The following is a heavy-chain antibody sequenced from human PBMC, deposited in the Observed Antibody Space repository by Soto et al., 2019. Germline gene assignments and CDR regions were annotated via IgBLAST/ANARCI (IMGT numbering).Heavy chain of an antibody. V-gene: IGHV3-23*01. CDR1: AFTFSSHD. D-gene: IGHD1-1*01. Sequence: GGSLRLSCAASAFTFSSHDMTWVRQAPGKGLEWVSTVSTNGGRTYYADSVKGRFTISRDNFKNTLYLHMSSLRAEDTAVYYCASWNYVDYWGQGTHVTVSS. CDR2: VSTNGGRT. CDR3: ASWNYVDY. J-gene: IGHJ4*02.